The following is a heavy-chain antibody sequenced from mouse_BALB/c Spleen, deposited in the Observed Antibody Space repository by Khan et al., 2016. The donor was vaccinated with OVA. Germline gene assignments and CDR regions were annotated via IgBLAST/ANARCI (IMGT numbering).Heavy chain of an antibody. V-gene: IGHV14-3*02. D-gene: IGHD4-1*01. Sequence: LKESGAELVKPGASVKLSCTASGFNIKDTYMHWVKQRPEQGLEWIGRIDPANGNTKYDPKFQGKATITADTSSTTAYLQLSSLTSEDTAVYYCVRDYWDVFAYWGQGTLVTVSA. CDR2: IDPANGNT. J-gene: IGHJ3*01. CDR3: VRDYWDVFAY. CDR1: GFNIKDTY.